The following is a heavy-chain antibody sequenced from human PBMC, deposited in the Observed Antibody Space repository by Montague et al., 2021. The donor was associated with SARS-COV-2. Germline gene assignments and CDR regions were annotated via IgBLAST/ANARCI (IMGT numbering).Heavy chain of an antibody. Sequence: SETLSLTCAVYGGSFSGHSWTWIRQPPGKGLEWIGEINHSGGTNXNPSLKGRVTISVDTSKNQFSLKLSSLTAADTAVYYCARGLTDVTVILVFVGASLYFDSWGQGALVTVSS. CDR1: GGSFSGHS. CDR2: INHSGGT. CDR3: ARGLTDVTVILVFVGASLYFDS. V-gene: IGHV4-34*01. D-gene: IGHD3-22*01. J-gene: IGHJ4*02.